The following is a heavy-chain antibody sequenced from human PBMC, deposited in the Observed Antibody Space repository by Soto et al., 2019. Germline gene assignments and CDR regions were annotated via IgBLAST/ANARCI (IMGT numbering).Heavy chain of an antibody. V-gene: IGHV3-15*05. D-gene: IGHD3-10*01. CDR3: TRANFDPSSYFFAH. CDR1: GFAFSNAW. J-gene: IGHJ1*01. Sequence: GSLRLSCAASGFAFSNAWINWVRQPPGRGLEWVGRIKSQTDGGSGDYAAPVKGRFVVSRDDSKNIVYLQMNSLRPEDTAIYYCTRANFDPSSYFFAHWGQGTLVTVSS. CDR2: IKSQTDGGSG.